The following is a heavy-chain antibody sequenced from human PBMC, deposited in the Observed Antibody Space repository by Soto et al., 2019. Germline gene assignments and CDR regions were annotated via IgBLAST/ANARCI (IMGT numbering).Heavy chain of an antibody. V-gene: IGHV4-34*01. CDR3: ARQRWLQFLDY. J-gene: IGHJ4*02. Sequence: ETLSLTCAVYGGSFSGYYWSWIRQPPGKGLEWIGEINHSGSTNYNPSLKSRVTISVDTSKNQFSLKLSSVTAADTAVYYCARQRWLQFLDYWGQGTLVTVSS. CDR2: INHSGST. CDR1: GGSFSGYY. D-gene: IGHD5-12*01.